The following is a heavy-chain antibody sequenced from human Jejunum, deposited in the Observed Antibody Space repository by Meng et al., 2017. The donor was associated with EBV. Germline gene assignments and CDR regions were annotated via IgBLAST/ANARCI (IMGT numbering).Heavy chain of an antibody. V-gene: IGHV4-39*01. CDR1: RTLMHAKNHL. CDR3: ARHDCPGAVCLGPFDS. CDR2: TYTSANT. J-gene: IGHJ4*02. Sequence: CTRRVEPSQSLSHTCYVSRTLMHAKNHLWAWIRQPPGKGLELIGHTYTSANTYYNPSLKSRVTISVDTSKNQFSLKLISVTAADTAVYFCARHDCPGAVCLGPFDSWGQGILVTVSS. D-gene: IGHD2-8*02.